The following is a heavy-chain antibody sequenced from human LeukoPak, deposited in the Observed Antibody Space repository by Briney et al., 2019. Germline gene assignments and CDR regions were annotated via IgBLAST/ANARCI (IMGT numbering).Heavy chain of an antibody. V-gene: IGHV4-59*01. CDR2: IYYTGST. CDR3: ARETSQKGAHYMDV. Sequence: SETLSLTCTVSGGSITTYYWSWIRQPPGKGPEWIGYIYYTGSTNYNPSLKSRVTISVDTSKNQFSLKLSSVTAADTAVYYCARETSQKGAHYMDVWGKGTTITISS. D-gene: IGHD3-16*01. CDR1: GGSITTYY. J-gene: IGHJ6*03.